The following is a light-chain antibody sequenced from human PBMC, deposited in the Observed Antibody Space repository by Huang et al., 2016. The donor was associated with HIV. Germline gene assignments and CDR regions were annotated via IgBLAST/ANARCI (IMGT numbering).Light chain of an antibody. CDR3: QQYESWPPLT. CDR2: ATS. CDR1: QSVRDK. J-gene: IGKJ4*01. V-gene: IGKV3-15*01. Sequence: EIVMTQSPDTLSVSPGERATLSCRASQSVRDKLAWYQQQPGQAPRLLLHATSTRAAGVPARFSGSGSGTEFTLTSSSLQSEDCGVYYCQQYESWPPLTFGGGTKVEIK.